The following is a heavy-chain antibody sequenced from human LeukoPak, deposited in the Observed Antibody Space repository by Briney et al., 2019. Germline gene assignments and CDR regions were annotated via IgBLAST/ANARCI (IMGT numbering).Heavy chain of an antibody. D-gene: IGHD2-2*01. Sequence: PETLSLTCTVSGDSVTNYDWSWIRRAPGKGREGIGNIYARGSTTYSPSLTSRVTTSIDPSKNHFSLRLTSVTAADAAVYYCARWAEYQLPFSYYYMDVWGKGTTVTVSS. CDR1: GDSVTNYD. CDR3: ARWAEYQLPFSYYYMDV. V-gene: IGHV4-4*09. J-gene: IGHJ6*03. CDR2: IYARGST.